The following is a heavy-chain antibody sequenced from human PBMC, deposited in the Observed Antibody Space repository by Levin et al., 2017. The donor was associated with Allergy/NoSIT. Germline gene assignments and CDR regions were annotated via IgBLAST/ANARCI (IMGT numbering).Heavy chain of an antibody. J-gene: IGHJ4*02. Sequence: HPGGSLRLSCVASGFTFSGYWMSWVRQAPGKGLEWVASVKEDGSFTSYVDSVKGRFTISRDNAENSLYLQMGSLRAEDTAVYYCSRCEDYWGQGTPVTVSS. CDR3: SRCEDY. CDR1: GFTFSGYW. V-gene: IGHV3-7*01. CDR2: VKEDGSFT.